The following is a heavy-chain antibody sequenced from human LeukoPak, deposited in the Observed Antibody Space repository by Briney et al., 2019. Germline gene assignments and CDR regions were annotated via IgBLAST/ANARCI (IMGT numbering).Heavy chain of an antibody. J-gene: IGHJ4*02. Sequence: SGGSLRLSCAACGFTLNSYWMQWVRHARGKGRVWVSRINNDGSSTSSADSVKGRFTISRDNAKNTLYLQMNSLRAEDTAVYYCARVDYDSSGYGYWGQGTLVTVSS. CDR2: INNDGSST. V-gene: IGHV3-74*01. CDR1: GFTLNSYW. D-gene: IGHD3-22*01. CDR3: ARVDYDSSGYGY.